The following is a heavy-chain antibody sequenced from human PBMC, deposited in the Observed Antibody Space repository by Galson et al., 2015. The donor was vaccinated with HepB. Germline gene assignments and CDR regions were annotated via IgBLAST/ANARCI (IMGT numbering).Heavy chain of an antibody. CDR2: ISFDGRVK. V-gene: IGHV3-30*04. D-gene: IGHD3-16*01. CDR3: ARGSSLASDY. Sequence: SLRLSCAASGFTFSSYAMHWVRQDPGMGLEWVATISFDGRVKHFADSVKSRFTISRDNSKNTLYLQMTSLREEDTAVYYCARGSSLASDYWGQGTLVTVSS. CDR1: GFTFSSYA. J-gene: IGHJ4*02.